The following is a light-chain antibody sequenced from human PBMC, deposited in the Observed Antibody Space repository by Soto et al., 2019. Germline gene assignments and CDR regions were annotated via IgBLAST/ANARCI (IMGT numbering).Light chain of an antibody. CDR3: CSYAGSSTFYV. Sequence: QSVLNQPASVSWSPGPAITISCPGTSRGVGSYNLVSWYQQHPGKAPKLMIYEVSKRPSGVSNRFSGSKSGNTASLTISGLQAEDEADYYCCSYAGSSTFYVFGTGTKVTVL. J-gene: IGLJ1*01. CDR1: SRGVGSYNL. CDR2: EVS. V-gene: IGLV2-23*02.